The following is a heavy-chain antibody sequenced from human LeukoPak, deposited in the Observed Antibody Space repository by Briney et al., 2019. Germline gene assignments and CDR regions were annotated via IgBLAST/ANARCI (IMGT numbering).Heavy chain of an antibody. D-gene: IGHD6-6*01. V-gene: IGHV4-59*11. J-gene: IGHJ4*02. CDR3: ARGSIAAR. CDR1: GGSISSHY. Sequence: SETLSLTCTVSGGSISSHYWSWIRQPPGKGLEWIGYIYYSGSTNYNPSLKSRGTISVDTSKNQFSLKLSSVTAADTAVYYCARGSIAARWGQGTLVTVSS. CDR2: IYYSGST.